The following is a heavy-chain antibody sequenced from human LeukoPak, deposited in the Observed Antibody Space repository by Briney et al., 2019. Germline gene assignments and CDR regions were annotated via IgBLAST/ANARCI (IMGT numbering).Heavy chain of an antibody. D-gene: IGHD3-22*01. Sequence: GGSLRLSCAASGFTFSSYGMHWVRQAPGKGLEWVAVIWYDGSNKYYGDSVKGRFTISRDNSKNTLYLQMNSLRVEDTAVYYCAKPYDSSPDAFDIWGQGTMVTVSS. CDR2: IWYDGSNK. CDR3: AKPYDSSPDAFDI. V-gene: IGHV3-33*06. CDR1: GFTFSSYG. J-gene: IGHJ3*02.